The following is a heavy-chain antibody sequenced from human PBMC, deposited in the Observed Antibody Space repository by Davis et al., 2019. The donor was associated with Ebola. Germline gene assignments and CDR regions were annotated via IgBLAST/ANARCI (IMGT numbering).Heavy chain of an antibody. CDR1: GYTFTTYS. Sequence: AASVKVSCKASGYTFTTYSINWVRQAPGQGLEWMGWINTNTGNPTYAQGFTGRFVFSLDTSVSTAYLQISSLQAEDTAIYYCAREHYYYDSSGYPDWGQGTLVTVSS. V-gene: IGHV7-4-1*02. J-gene: IGHJ4*02. CDR2: INTNTGNP. D-gene: IGHD3-22*01. CDR3: AREHYYYDSSGYPD.